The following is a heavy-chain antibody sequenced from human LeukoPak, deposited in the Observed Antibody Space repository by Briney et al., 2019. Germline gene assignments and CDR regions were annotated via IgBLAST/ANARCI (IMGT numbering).Heavy chain of an antibody. CDR1: GGSISSSSYY. Sequence: SETLSLTCTVSGGSISSSSYYWGWIRQPPGKGLEWIGSIYYSGSTYYNPSLKSRVTISVDTSKNQFSLKLSSVTAADTAVYYCARDQSAGRFDYWGQGTLVTVSS. CDR3: ARDQSAGRFDY. J-gene: IGHJ4*02. D-gene: IGHD6-13*01. CDR2: IYYSGST. V-gene: IGHV4-39*07.